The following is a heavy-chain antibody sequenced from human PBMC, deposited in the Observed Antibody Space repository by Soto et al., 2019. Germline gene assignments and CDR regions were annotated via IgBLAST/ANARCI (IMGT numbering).Heavy chain of an antibody. CDR3: ARHARLGVVVPALGAFDI. Sequence: GESLKISCKGSGYSFTSYWISWVRQMPGKGLEWMGRIDPSDSYTNYSPSFQGHVTISADKSISTAYLQWSSLKASDTAMYYCARHARLGVVVPALGAFDIWGPGTMVTVSS. V-gene: IGHV5-10-1*01. D-gene: IGHD2-2*01. CDR1: GYSFTSYW. CDR2: IDPSDSYT. J-gene: IGHJ3*02.